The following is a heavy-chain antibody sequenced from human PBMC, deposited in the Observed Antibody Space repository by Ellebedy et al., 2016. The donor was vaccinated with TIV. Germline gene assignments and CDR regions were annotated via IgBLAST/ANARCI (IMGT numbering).Heavy chain of an antibody. CDR1: GYNFPSYW. D-gene: IGHD6-19*01. J-gene: IGHJ4*02. CDR2: IYPGDSDT. V-gene: IGHV5-51*01. Sequence: GESLKISCQGSGYNFPSYWVAWVRQMPGKGLEWMGTIYPGDSDTRYGPSFQGQVTMSVDKSINTAYLHWSSLKASDTAIYYCAKEGDSGWYGDHWGQGTLVTVSS. CDR3: AKEGDSGWYGDH.